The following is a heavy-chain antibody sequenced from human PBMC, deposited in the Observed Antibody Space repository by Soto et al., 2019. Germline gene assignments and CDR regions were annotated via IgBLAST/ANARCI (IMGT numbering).Heavy chain of an antibody. CDR2: ISSSSSSI. V-gene: IGHV3-48*01. CDR3: ARGPGGGDWLIDK. J-gene: IGHJ4*02. D-gene: IGHD2-21*01. CDR1: GFPFSIYS. Sequence: PGGSLSLSCAASGFPFSIYSMNWGRLAPGKGLECISFISSSSSSIIYADSVKGRFTISRDNAKNSLYLQMNSLRVEDTAVYYCARGPGGGDWLIDKWGQGTLVTVSS.